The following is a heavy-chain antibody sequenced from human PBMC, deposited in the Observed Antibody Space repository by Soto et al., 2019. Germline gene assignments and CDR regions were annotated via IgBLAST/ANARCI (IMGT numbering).Heavy chain of an antibody. CDR2: IFYSGGT. D-gene: IGHD3-22*01. J-gene: IGHJ4*02. CDR3: AGPYDTSGYSIDY. V-gene: IGHV4-61*08. CDR1: GGSISSGGYS. Sequence: SETLSLTCAVSGGSISSGGYSWSWIRQPPGKGLEWIGYIFYSGGTNSNPSLKSRVTISVDTSKNQFSLKLSSVTAADTAVYYCAGPYDTSGYSIDYWGQGILVTVSS.